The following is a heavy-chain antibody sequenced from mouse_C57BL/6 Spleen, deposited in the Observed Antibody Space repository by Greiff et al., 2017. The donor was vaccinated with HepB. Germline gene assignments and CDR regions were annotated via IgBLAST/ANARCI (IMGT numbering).Heavy chain of an antibody. CDR1: GYTFTSYW. CDR2: IDPSDSYT. J-gene: IGHJ2*01. V-gene: IGHV1-50*01. D-gene: IGHD2-1*01. CDR3: ARRGNYVGGFDY. Sequence: QVQLQQPGAELVKPRASVKLSCKASGYTFTSYWMQWVKQRPGQGLEWIGEIDPSDSYTNYNQKFKGKATLTVDTSSSTAYMQLSSLTSGDSAVYYCARRGNYVGGFDYWGQGTTLTVSS.